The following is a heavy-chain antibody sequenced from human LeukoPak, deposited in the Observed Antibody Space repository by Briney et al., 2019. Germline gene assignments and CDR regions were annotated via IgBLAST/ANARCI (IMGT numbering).Heavy chain of an antibody. CDR1: GGTFSSYA. CDR2: IIPIFGTA. V-gene: IGHV1-69*05. D-gene: IGHD2-2*01. J-gene: IGHJ4*02. Sequence: SVKVSCKASGGTFSSYAISWVRQAPGQGLEWMGGIIPIFGTANYAQKFQGRVTITTDESTSTAYMELSSLRSEDTAVYYCARAPYCSITSCYGGLDYWGQGTLVTVSS. CDR3: ARAPYCSITSCYGGLDY.